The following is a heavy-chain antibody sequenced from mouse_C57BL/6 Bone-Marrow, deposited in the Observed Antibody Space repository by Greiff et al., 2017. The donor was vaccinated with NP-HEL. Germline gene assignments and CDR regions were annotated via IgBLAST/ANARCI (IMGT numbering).Heavy chain of an antibody. J-gene: IGHJ4*01. CDR3: ARYRYPY. CDR2: ISDGGSYT. Sequence: EVKLVESGGGLVKPGGSLKLSCAASGFTFSSYAMSWVRQTPEKRLEWVATISDGGSYTYYPDNVKGRFTISRDNAKNNLYLQMSHLKSEDTAMYYCARYRYPYWGQGTSVTVSS. V-gene: IGHV5-4*03. CDR1: GFTFSSYA.